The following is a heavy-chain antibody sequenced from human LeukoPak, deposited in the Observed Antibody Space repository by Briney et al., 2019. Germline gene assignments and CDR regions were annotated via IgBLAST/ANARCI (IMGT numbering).Heavy chain of an antibody. J-gene: IGHJ4*02. CDR2: IYHSGST. V-gene: IGHV4-38-2*02. D-gene: IGHD5-24*01. CDR3: ARADGYNAFDY. CDR1: GYSISSGYY. Sequence: PSETLSLTCTVSGYSISSGYYWGWIRQPPGKGLEWIGSIYHSGSTNYNPSLKSRVTISVDTSKNQFSLKLSSVTAADTAVYYCARADGYNAFDYWGQGTLVTVSS.